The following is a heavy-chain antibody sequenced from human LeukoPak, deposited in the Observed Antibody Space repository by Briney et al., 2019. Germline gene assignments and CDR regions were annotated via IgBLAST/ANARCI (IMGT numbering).Heavy chain of an antibody. J-gene: IGHJ3*02. CDR2: ISSSSSTI. Sequence: GGSLRLSCAASGFTFSSYSMNWVRQAPGKGLEWVSYISSSSSTIYYADSVKGRFTISRDNAKNSLYLQMNSLRAEDTAVYYCARDLSYSSSWRGGFAIDIWGQGTMVTVSS. V-gene: IGHV3-48*04. D-gene: IGHD6-13*01. CDR3: ARDLSYSSSWRGGFAIDI. CDR1: GFTFSSYS.